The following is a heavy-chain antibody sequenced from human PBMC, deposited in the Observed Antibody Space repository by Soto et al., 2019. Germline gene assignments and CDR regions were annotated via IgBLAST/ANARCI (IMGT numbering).Heavy chain of an antibody. CDR1: GGSFSGYY. CDR3: ARGSPNWTKRDDAFDI. J-gene: IGHJ3*02. Sequence: QVQLQQWGAGLLKPSETLSLTCAVYGGSFSGYYWSWIRQPPGKGLDWIGEINHSGSTNYNPSLKSRVTISVDTSKNQFSLKLSSVTAADTAVYYCARGSPNWTKRDDAFDIWGQGTMVTVSS. V-gene: IGHV4-34*01. D-gene: IGHD1-20*01. CDR2: INHSGST.